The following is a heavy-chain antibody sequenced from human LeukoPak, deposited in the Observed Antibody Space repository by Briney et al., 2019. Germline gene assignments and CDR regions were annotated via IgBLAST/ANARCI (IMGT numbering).Heavy chain of an antibody. J-gene: IGHJ4*02. CDR2: IYTSGST. V-gene: IGHV4-61*02. Sequence: SETLSLTCTVSGVSISSGSYYWSWIRQPAGKGLEWIGRIYTSGSTNYNPSLKSRVTISVDTSKNQFSLKLSSVTAADTAVYYCAALVGYSSGWEGDYWGQGTLVTVSS. D-gene: IGHD6-19*01. CDR1: GVSISSGSYY. CDR3: AALVGYSSGWEGDY.